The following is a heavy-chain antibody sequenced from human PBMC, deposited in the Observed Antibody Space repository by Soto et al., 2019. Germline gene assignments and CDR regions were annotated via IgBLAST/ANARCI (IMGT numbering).Heavy chain of an antibody. J-gene: IGHJ4*02. D-gene: IGHD3-9*01. CDR2: IYYSGST. CDR1: GGSISSYY. CDR3: ARHSMSYYDILTGYYSLGPIDY. Sequence: SETLSLTCTVSGGSISSYYWSWIRQPPGKGLEWIGYIYYSGSTNYNPSLKSRVTLSADTSKNQFSLKLSSVTAADTAVYYCARHSMSYYDILTGYYSLGPIDYWGQGTLVTVSS. V-gene: IGHV4-59*08.